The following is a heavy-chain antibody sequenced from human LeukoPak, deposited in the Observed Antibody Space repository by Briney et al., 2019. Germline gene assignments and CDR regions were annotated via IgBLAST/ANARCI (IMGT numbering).Heavy chain of an antibody. CDR1: GFTFNSYA. Sequence: GGSLRLSCAASGFTFNSYAMSWVRQAPGKGPEWVSAISASGGTTYYADSVKGRFTISRDNSENTLFLQMNSLRAEDMAVYYCAKEPREYCSSTSCPNWFDLWGQGTLVTVSS. J-gene: IGHJ5*02. CDR2: ISASGGTT. D-gene: IGHD2-2*01. CDR3: AKEPREYCSSTSCPNWFDL. V-gene: IGHV3-23*01.